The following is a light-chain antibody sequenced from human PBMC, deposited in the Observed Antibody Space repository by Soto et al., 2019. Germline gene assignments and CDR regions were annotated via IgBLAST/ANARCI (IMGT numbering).Light chain of an antibody. CDR1: QSIGMW. CDR3: QQYNSYSTT. J-gene: IGKJ1*01. Sequence: DIQMTQSPSTLSASVGDRVTITCWASQSIGMWLAWFQQNPGKAPKVLIHDAYSLESGVPSRFSGSGSGTEFTLTISSLQPEDSATYSCQQYNSYSTTFGQGTKVDIK. V-gene: IGKV1-5*01. CDR2: DAY.